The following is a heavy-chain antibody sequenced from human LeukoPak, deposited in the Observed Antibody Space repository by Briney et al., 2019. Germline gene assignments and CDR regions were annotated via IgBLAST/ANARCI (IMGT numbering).Heavy chain of an antibody. J-gene: IGHJ5*02. V-gene: IGHV4-38-2*02. D-gene: IGHD3-22*01. CDR1: GYSISSGYY. CDR2: IYHSGGT. CDR3: ARTYDSSGSHQDTNWFDP. Sequence: SETLSLTCTVSGYSISSGYYWGWIRQPPGKGLEWIGSIYHSGGTYYNPSLKSRVTISVDTSKNQFSLKLTSVIAADTAVYYCARTYDSSGSHQDTNWFDPWGQGTLVTVSS.